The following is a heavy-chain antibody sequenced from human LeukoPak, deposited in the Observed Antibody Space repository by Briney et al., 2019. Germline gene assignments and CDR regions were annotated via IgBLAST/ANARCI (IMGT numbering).Heavy chain of an antibody. Sequence: SETLSLTCTVSGGSISSGGYYWSWIRQPPGKGLEWIGYIYHSGSTYYNPSLKSRVTISVDTSKNQFSLKLSSVTAADTAVYYCARAPYYYGSGSVNFDYWGQGTLVTVSS. CDR2: IYHSGST. CDR3: ARAPYYYGSGSVNFDY. D-gene: IGHD3-10*01. J-gene: IGHJ4*02. V-gene: IGHV4-30-2*05. CDR1: GGSISSGGYY.